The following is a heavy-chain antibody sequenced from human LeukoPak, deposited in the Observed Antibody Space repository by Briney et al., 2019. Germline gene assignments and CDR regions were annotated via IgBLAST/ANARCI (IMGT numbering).Heavy chain of an antibody. V-gene: IGHV1-69*05. CDR1: GGTFSNYA. CDR3: ARVRRDIVVVPAAILDYYYYMDV. Sequence: GSSVKVSCKASGGTFSNYAISWVRQAPGQGLEWMGGIIPIFRIAHYAQKFQDRVTITTDESTSTAYMELNSLRSEDTAVYYCARVRRDIVVVPAAILDYYYYMDVWGKGTTVTVSS. D-gene: IGHD2-2*02. J-gene: IGHJ6*03. CDR2: IIPIFRIA.